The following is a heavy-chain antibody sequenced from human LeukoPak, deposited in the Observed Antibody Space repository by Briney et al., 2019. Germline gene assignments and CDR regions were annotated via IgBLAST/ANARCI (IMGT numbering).Heavy chain of an antibody. CDR2: IYYSGST. J-gene: IGHJ4*02. D-gene: IGHD7-27*01. CDR1: GVSISSGDYY. V-gene: IGHV4-30-4*01. Sequence: SETLSFTCTVSGVSISSGDYYWSWIRQPPGKGLEWIGYIYYSGSTYYNPSLKSRVTISVDTSKNQFSLKLSSVTAADTAVYYCARGFRYWGSYFDYWAQGTLVPVSP. CDR3: ARGFRYWGSYFDY.